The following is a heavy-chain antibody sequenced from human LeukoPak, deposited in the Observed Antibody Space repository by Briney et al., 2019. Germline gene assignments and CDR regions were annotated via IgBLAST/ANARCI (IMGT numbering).Heavy chain of an antibody. J-gene: IGHJ4*02. V-gene: IGHV3-23*01. CDR3: AKSSPPPLRY. Sequence: PGGSLRLSCAASGFTFSSYAMSWVRQAPGKGLEWVSAISGSGSGGSTYYADSVNGRFTISRDNSKNTLYLQMNSLRAEDTAVYYCAKSSPPPLRYWGQGTLVTVSS. CDR2: ISGSGSGGST. CDR1: GFTFSSYA.